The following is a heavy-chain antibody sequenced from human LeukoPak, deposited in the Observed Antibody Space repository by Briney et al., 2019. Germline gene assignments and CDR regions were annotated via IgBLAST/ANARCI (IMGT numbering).Heavy chain of an antibody. V-gene: IGHV4-59*01. CDR1: GGSISSYY. CDR3: ARNNLSSIAARDYYYYGMDV. Sequence: SETLSLTCTVSGGSISSYYWSWIRQPPGKGLEWIGYIYYSGSTNYNPSLKSRVTISVDTSKNQFSLKLSSMTAADTAVYYCARNNLSSIAARDYYYYGMDVWGQGTTVTVSS. D-gene: IGHD6-6*01. CDR2: IYYSGST. J-gene: IGHJ6*02.